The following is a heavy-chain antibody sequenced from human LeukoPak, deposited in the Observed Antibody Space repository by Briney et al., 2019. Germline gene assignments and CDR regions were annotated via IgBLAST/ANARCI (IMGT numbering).Heavy chain of an antibody. CDR3: ARHVPYGSLLYYYYYYMDV. Sequence: GESLKISCKGSGYSFTSYWIGWVRQMPGKGLEWMGIIYPGDSDTRYSPSFQGQVTISADKSISTAYLQWSSLKASDTAMYYCARHVPYGSLLYYYYYYMDVWGKGTTVTVSS. CDR2: IYPGDSDT. CDR1: GYSFTSYW. J-gene: IGHJ6*03. V-gene: IGHV5-51*01. D-gene: IGHD4-17*01.